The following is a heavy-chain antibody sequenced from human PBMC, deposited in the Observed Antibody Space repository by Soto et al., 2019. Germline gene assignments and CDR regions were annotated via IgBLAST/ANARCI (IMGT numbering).Heavy chain of an antibody. Sequence: SETLSLTCNVSGGSISSFYWTWIRQPAGGRLEWIGRVYDSGSSNYNPSLKTRITMSLHRSRSQFSLSLYSVTAADTAVYYCARGLAETDFYPWANWFDLWGHGILVTVSS. J-gene: IGHJ5*02. CDR1: GGSISSFY. V-gene: IGHV4-4*07. CDR3: ARGLAETDFYPWANWFDL. D-gene: IGHD6-19*01. CDR2: VYDSGSS.